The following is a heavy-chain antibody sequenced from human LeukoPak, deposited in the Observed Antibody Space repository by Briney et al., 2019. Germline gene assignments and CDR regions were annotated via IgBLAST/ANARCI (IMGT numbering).Heavy chain of an antibody. J-gene: IGHJ4*02. CDR3: ARCHTTNYNSLDY. D-gene: IGHD1-20*01. V-gene: IGHV3-48*03. CDR2: INSIATNK. CDR1: GFTFSIYE. Sequence: QPGGSLRLSCAASGFTFSIYEMMWVRQAPGKGLEWVSYINSIATNKKYADSVKGRFTISRDNAKYSLTLQMDSLRAEDTAVYYCARCHTTNYNSLDYWGQGVLVTVSS.